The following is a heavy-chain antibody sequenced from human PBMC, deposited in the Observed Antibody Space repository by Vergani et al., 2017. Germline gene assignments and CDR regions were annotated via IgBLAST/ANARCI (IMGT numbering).Heavy chain of an antibody. Sequence: QVQLQESGPGLVKPSQTLSLTCTVSGGSISSGDYYLSWIRQPPGKGLEWIGYIYYSGSTYYNPSLKSRVTISVDTSKNQFSLKLSSVTAADTAVYYCARTRGDSSGWYFYFDYWGREPWSPSPQ. J-gene: IGHJ4*02. D-gene: IGHD6-19*01. CDR3: ARTRGDSSGWYFYFDY. CDR2: IYYSGST. V-gene: IGHV4-30-4*08. CDR1: GGSISSGDYY.